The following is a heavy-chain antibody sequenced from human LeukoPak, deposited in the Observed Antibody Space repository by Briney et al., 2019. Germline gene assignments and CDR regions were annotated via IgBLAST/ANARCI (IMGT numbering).Heavy chain of an antibody. D-gene: IGHD5-12*01. CDR2: INHSGST. CDR1: GGSFSGYY. Sequence: NPSETLSLTCAVYGGSFSGYYWSWIRQPPGKGLEWIGEINHSGSTNYNPSLKSRVTISVDTSKNQFSLKLSSVTAADTAVYYCARDHEDIVATIWGEGLNIWGQGTVVTVSS. J-gene: IGHJ3*02. CDR3: ARDHEDIVATIWGEGLNI. V-gene: IGHV4-34*01.